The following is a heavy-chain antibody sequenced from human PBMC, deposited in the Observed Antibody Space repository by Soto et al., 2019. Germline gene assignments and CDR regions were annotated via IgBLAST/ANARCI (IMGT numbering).Heavy chain of an antibody. CDR2: INVGGGTR. Sequence: VGSLRLSCAATGFMFSSYEYNWVRMAPVQGLEWVSYINVGGGTRHYADSVRGRFTISRDDANGSLYLQMDSLRGEDTAVDFCARKAQWLSGYICHGMDVWSQGISVTVS. CDR3: ARKAQWLSGYICHGMDV. V-gene: IGHV3-48*03. D-gene: IGHD6-19*01. J-gene: IGHJ6*02. CDR1: GFMFSSYE.